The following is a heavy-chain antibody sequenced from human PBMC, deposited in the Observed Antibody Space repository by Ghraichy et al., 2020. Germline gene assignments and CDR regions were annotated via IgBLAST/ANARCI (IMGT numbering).Heavy chain of an antibody. D-gene: IGHD6-6*01. V-gene: IGHV4-34*01. Sequence: SQTLSLTCAVYGGSFSGYYWSWIRQPPGKGLEWIGEINHSGSTNYNPSLKSRVTISVDTSKNQFSLKLSSVTAADTAVYYCARRYSSSSYNWFDPWGQGTLVTVSS. J-gene: IGHJ5*02. CDR3: ARRYSSSSYNWFDP. CDR2: INHSGST. CDR1: GGSFSGYY.